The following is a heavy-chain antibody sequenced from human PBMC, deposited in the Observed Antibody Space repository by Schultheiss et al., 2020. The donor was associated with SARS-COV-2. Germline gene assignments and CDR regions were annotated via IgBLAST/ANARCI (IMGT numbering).Heavy chain of an antibody. Sequence: SETLSLTCTVSGGSISSSSYYWGWIRQPPGKGLEWIGSIYHSGSTYYNPSLKSRVTMSVDTSKNQLSLKLSSVTAADTAVYYCARVGPYYYGMDVWGQGTTVTVSS. J-gene: IGHJ6*02. CDR3: ARVGPYYYGMDV. CDR1: GGSISSSSYY. CDR2: IYHSGST. V-gene: IGHV4-39*07.